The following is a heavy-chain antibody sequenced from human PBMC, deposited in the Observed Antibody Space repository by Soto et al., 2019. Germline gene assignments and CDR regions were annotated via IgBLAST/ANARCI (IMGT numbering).Heavy chain of an antibody. J-gene: IGHJ4*02. Sequence: VAAVKVSCKASGYTFTSYYMHWVRQAPGQGLEWMGIINPSGGSTSYAQKFQGRVTMTRDTSTSTVYMELSSLRSEDTAVYYCATQHQYYYDNSGSIYEYWGRVTLGAV. CDR1: GYTFTSYY. D-gene: IGHD3-22*01. CDR3: ATQHQYYYDNSGSIYEY. CDR2: INPSGGST. V-gene: IGHV1-46*01.